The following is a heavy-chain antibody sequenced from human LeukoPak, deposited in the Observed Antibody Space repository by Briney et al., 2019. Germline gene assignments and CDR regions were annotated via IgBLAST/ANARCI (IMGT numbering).Heavy chain of an antibody. Sequence: GGSLRLSCAASGFTFSYYGMHWVRQAPGKGLEWLAVIWSDGSNKYYADSAKGRFTISRDNSKNTLYLDMNSLRAEDTAVYFCARARSSTFSYSDYWGQGTLVTVSS. J-gene: IGHJ4*02. D-gene: IGHD2-21*01. CDR1: GFTFSYYG. V-gene: IGHV3-33*01. CDR3: ARARSSTFSYSDY. CDR2: IWSDGSNK.